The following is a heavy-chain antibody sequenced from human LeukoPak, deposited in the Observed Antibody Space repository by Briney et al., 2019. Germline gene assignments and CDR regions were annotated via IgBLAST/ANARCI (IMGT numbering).Heavy chain of an antibody. D-gene: IGHD3-22*01. CDR3: ARVAAVTMIVVAHFDY. V-gene: IGHV3-30*04. CDR1: GFTFSSYA. CDR2: ISYDGSNK. J-gene: IGHJ4*02. Sequence: GGSLRLSCAASGFTFSSYAMHWVRQAPGKGLEWVAVISYDGSNKYYADSVKGRFTISRDNSKNTLCLQMNSLRAEDTAVYYCARVAAVTMIVVAHFDYWGQGTLVTVSS.